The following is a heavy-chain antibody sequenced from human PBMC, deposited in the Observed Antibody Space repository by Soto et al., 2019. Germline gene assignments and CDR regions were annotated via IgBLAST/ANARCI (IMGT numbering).Heavy chain of an antibody. CDR3: ARLILAATDALDI. D-gene: IGHD6-25*01. J-gene: IGHJ3*02. V-gene: IGHV5-51*01. CDR2: IYPGDSDT. Sequence: GESLKISCQGSGYSFTSYWIGWVRHMPGKGLEWMGIIYPGDSDTTYSPSFQGQVAISADKSISTAYLQWNNLKASDTAIYYCARLILAATDALDIWGQGTMVTVSS. CDR1: GYSFTSYW.